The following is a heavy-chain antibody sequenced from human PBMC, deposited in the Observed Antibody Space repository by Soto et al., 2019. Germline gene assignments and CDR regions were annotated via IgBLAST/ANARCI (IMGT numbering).Heavy chain of an antibody. D-gene: IGHD3-22*01. J-gene: IGHJ6*01. Sequence: GEAQTISCKRSVYSVTSSWICWVRQMHGKGMKWMGIIYPGDSDTRYSPSFQGQVTISADKSISTAYLQWSSLKASDTAMYYCVRLNYYDSSGADVYYYYGMDVWGKGTSVTGSS. CDR2: IYPGDSDT. V-gene: IGHV5-51*01. CDR3: VRLNYYDSSGADVYYYYGMDV. CDR1: VYSVTSSW.